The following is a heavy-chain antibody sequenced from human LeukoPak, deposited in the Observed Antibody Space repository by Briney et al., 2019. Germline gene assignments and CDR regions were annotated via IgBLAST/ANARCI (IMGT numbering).Heavy chain of an antibody. D-gene: IGHD2-2*02. J-gene: IGHJ3*02. CDR2: IIPIFGTA. Sequence: SVKVSCKASGGTFSSYAISWVRQAPGQGLEWMGGIIPIFGTANYAQKFQGRVTFTRDTSISTAYMELSSLRSEDTAVYFCARAIVMAGYCTTTRCYKPFDIWGQGTMVTVSS. CDR3: ARAIVMAGYCTTTRCYKPFDI. V-gene: IGHV1-69*05. CDR1: GGTFSSYA.